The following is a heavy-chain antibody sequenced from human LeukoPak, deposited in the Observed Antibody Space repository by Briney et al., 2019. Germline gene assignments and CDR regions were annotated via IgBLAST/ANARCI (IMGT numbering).Heavy chain of an antibody. CDR1: GFTFSSYS. CDR3: AKDTHYYDSSGYYYDGVDY. J-gene: IGHJ4*02. V-gene: IGHV3-30*18. CDR2: ISYDGSNK. Sequence: PGGSLRLSCAASGFTFSSYSMNWVRQAPGKGLEWVALISYDGSNKHYADSVKGRFTISRDNSKNTLYLQMNSLRAEDTAVYYCAKDTHYYDSSGYYYDGVDYWGQGTLVTVSS. D-gene: IGHD3-22*01.